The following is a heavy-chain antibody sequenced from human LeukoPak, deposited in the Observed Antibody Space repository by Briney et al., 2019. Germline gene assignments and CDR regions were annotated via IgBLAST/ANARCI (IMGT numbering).Heavy chain of an antibody. D-gene: IGHD5-12*01. V-gene: IGHV4-39*01. Sequence: SETLSLTCTVSGXSISSSSYYWGWIRQPPGKILEWIGSMYYSGGSYYNPSLKSRVTISVDTSKNQFSLNLSSVTAADTAVYYCARHLYSGYDFGYWGQGILVTVSS. CDR3: ARHLYSGYDFGY. J-gene: IGHJ4*02. CDR2: MYYSGGS. CDR1: GXSISSSSYY.